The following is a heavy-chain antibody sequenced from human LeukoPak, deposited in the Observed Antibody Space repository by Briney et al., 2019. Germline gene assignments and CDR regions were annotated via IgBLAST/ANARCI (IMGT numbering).Heavy chain of an antibody. Sequence: SETLSLTCTVSGGSISSYYWSWIRQPPGKGLEWIGYIYYSGSTNYNPSLKSRVTISVDTSKNQFSLKLSSVTAADTAVYYCARPRYGSSWSPPHQNWFDPWGQGTPVTVSS. CDR3: ARPRYGSSWSPPHQNWFDP. V-gene: IGHV4-59*01. CDR2: IYYSGST. J-gene: IGHJ5*02. CDR1: GGSISSYY. D-gene: IGHD6-13*01.